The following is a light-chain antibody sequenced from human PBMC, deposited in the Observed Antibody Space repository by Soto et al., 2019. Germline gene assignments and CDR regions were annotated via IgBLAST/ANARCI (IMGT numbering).Light chain of an antibody. V-gene: IGKV3-15*01. J-gene: IGKJ1*01. Sequence: EIVMTQSPATLSVSPGERATLSCRASQSVATNLAWYQQKPGQPPRLLIYGASTRATGIPARFSGSGSGTESTLTISSLQSVDFEIYYCQQYNNWPITFGQGTKVDIK. CDR1: QSVATN. CDR2: GAS. CDR3: QQYNNWPIT.